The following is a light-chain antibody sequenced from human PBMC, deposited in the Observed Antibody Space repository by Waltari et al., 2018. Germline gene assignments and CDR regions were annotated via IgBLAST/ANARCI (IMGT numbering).Light chain of an antibody. V-gene: IGKV1-5*03. Sequence: DIQMTQSPSTLSASVGDRVTITCRASQSISSWLAWYPQKPGKAHKLLIYKASSLESGVPSRFSGSGSGTEFTLTISSLQPDDFATYYCQQYNSYLWTFGQGTKVEIK. CDR2: KAS. CDR3: QQYNSYLWT. CDR1: QSISSW. J-gene: IGKJ1*01.